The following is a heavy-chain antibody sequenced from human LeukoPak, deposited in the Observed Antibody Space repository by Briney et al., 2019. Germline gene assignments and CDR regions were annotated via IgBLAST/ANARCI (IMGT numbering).Heavy chain of an antibody. Sequence: PGGSLRLSCAASRLTFSSYAMHWVRQAPGKGLEWVAVISSDGSDESYADSVKGRITISRDNSKNTLYLQMNSLRAEDTAVFYCARSDGGTMNYWGQGTLVTVSS. CDR2: ISSDGSDE. V-gene: IGHV3-30*04. J-gene: IGHJ4*02. CDR1: RLTFSSYA. CDR3: ARSDGGTMNY. D-gene: IGHD2-21*01.